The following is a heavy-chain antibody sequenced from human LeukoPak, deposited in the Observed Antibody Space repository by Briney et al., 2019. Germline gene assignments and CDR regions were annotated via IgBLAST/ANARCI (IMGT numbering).Heavy chain of an antibody. CDR1: GGSISSSSYD. D-gene: IGHD4-17*01. Sequence: SETLFLTCTVSGGSISSSSYDSGWIRQPPGKGLEWVGSIYYSGSTYYDPALKSRVNISVDTSRNQCSLKLRSVTAADTAVYYWAREPGRYGPYDYWGQGTLVTVSS. V-gene: IGHV4-39*07. CDR3: AREPGRYGPYDY. CDR2: IYYSGST. J-gene: IGHJ4*02.